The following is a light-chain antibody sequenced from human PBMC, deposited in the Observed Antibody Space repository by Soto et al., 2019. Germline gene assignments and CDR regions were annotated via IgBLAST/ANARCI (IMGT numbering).Light chain of an antibody. CDR2: DAS. Sequence: DIQMTQSRSSLSASVGDRITITCQASQGISNYLNWFQQKPGKAPKLLIFDASNLETGVPSRFSGSGSGTYFTFTISSLQPEDIATYYCQQFDNLPYTFGQGTKVDIK. CDR1: QGISNY. CDR3: QQFDNLPYT. J-gene: IGKJ2*01. V-gene: IGKV1-33*01.